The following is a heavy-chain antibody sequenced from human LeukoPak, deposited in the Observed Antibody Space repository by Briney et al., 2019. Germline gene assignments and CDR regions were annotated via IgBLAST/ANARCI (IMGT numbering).Heavy chain of an antibody. CDR2: ISYDGSNK. CDR3: AREGSSGSLFDY. J-gene: IGHJ4*02. Sequence: AGGSLRLSCAASGFTFSTTAMGWVRQAPGKGLEWVAVISYDGSNKYYADSVKGRFTISRDNSKNTLYLQMNSLRAEDTAVYYCAREGSSGSLFDYWGQGTLVTVSS. V-gene: IGHV3-30*04. CDR1: GFTFSTTA. D-gene: IGHD3-22*01.